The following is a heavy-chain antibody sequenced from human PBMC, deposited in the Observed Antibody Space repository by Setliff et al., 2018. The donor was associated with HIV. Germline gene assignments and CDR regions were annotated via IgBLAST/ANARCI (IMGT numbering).Heavy chain of an antibody. Sequence: GESLKISCKGSGYSFTSYWISWVRQMPGKGLEWMGRIDPSDSYTNYSPSFQGHVTISADKSISTAYLQWSSLKASDTAMYYCARRSTAVAGTPYYYYMDVWDKGTTVTVSS. CDR2: IDPSDSYT. D-gene: IGHD6-19*01. J-gene: IGHJ6*03. CDR1: GYSFTSYW. V-gene: IGHV5-10-1*01. CDR3: ARRSTAVAGTPYYYYMDV.